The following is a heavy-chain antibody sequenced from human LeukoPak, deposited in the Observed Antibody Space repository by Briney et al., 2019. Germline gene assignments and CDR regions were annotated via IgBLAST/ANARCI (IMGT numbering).Heavy chain of an antibody. V-gene: IGHV5-51*01. D-gene: IGHD3-3*01. CDR1: GYSFTSYW. CDR2: IYPGDSDT. CDR3: ARRGSPIFGVVIPYDY. Sequence: GESLKISCKGSGYSFTSYWIGWVRQMPGKGLEWMGIIYPGDSDTRYSPSFQGQVTISADKSISTAYLQWSSLKASDTAMYYCARRGSPIFGVVIPYDYWGQGTLVTVSS. J-gene: IGHJ4*02.